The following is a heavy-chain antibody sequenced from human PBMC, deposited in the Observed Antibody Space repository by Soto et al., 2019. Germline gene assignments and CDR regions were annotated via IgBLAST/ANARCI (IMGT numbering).Heavy chain of an antibody. V-gene: IGHV4-30-4*01. CDR3: ASLSMFRGVLQGMDV. CDR2: IYYSGST. Sequence: SETLSLTCTVSGGSISSGDYYWSWIRQPPGKGLEWIGYIYYSGSTYYNPSLKSRVTISVDTSKNQFSLKLSSVTAADTAVYNCASLSMFRGVLQGMDVWGQGTTVTVSS. CDR1: GGSISSGDYY. D-gene: IGHD3-10*01. J-gene: IGHJ6*02.